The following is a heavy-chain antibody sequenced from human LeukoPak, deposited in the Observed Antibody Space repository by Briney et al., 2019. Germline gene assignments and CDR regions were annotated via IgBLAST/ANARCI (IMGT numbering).Heavy chain of an antibody. CDR1: GGTFSSYA. V-gene: IGHV1-69*06. CDR3: ARLILRRGYYFDY. CDR2: IIPIFGTA. Sequence: GASVKVSCKASGGTFSSYAISWVRQAPGQGLEWMGGIIPIFGTANYAQKFQGRVTITADKSTSTAYMELSSLRSEDTAVYYCARLILRRGYYFDYWGQGTLVTVSS. J-gene: IGHJ4*02. D-gene: IGHD4-17*01.